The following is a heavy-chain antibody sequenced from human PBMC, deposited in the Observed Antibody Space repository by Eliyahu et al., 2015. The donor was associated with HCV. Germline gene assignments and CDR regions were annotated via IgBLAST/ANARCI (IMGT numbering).Heavy chain of an antibody. D-gene: IGHD6-19*01. CDR1: GGSISTYY. CDR3: ASGGGGIAVAGTGGWFDP. CDR2: IHYSGST. J-gene: IGHJ5*02. V-gene: IGHV4-59*01. Sequence: QVQLQESGPGLVKPSETLSLTCTVSGGSISTYYWSWXRQPPGKGLEWIGYIHYSGSTXXNPSXKSRVSISIDTSKNQFSLKLSSVTAADTAVYYCASGGGGIAVAGTGGWFDPWGQGTLVTVSS.